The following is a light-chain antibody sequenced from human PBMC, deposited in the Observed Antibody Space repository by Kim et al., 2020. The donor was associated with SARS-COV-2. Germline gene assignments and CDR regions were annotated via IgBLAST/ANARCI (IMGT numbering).Light chain of an antibody. CDR2: QNS. J-gene: IGLJ1*01. V-gene: IGLV3-1*01. CDR1: KLGDKY. Sequence: VSPGQTASITCSGDKLGDKYACWYQQKPGQSPVLVIYQNSKRPSGIPERFSGSNSGNTATLTISGTQAMDEADYYCQAWDSSTLFVFGTGTKVTVL. CDR3: QAWDSSTLFV.